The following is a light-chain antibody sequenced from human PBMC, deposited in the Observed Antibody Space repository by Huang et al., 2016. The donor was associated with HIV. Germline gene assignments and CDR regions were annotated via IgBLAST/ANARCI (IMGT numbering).Light chain of an antibody. CDR1: QSVSSSY. CDR2: GAS. J-gene: IGKJ1*01. V-gene: IGKV3-20*01. Sequence: EIVLTQSPGTLSLSPGERATLSCRASQSVSSSYLAWYQQKPGQAPRLLFYGASSRATGLPDRFSGSWSGTDFTLTISRLEPEDFAVYYCQQYDSSPWTFGQGTKVEIK. CDR3: QQYDSSPWT.